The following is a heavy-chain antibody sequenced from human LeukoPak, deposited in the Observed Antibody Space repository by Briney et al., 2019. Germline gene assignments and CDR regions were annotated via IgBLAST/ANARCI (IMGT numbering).Heavy chain of an antibody. CDR3: ARGTFDYVADY. D-gene: IGHD3-16*01. CDR1: GFTFNNYN. V-gene: IGHV3-48*02. Sequence: KTGGSLRLSCVASGFTFNNYNMNWVRQAPGKGLEWVSYISSDSRSTIYYAESVKGRFTISRDYAKNSVYLQMNSLRDEDTAVYYCARGTFDYVADYWGQGTLVTVSS. CDR2: ISSDSRSTI. J-gene: IGHJ4*02.